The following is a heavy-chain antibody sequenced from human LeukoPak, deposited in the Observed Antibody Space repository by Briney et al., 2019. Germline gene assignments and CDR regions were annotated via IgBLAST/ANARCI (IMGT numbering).Heavy chain of an antibody. J-gene: IGHJ3*02. V-gene: IGHV1-46*01. D-gene: IGHD3-3*01. Sequence: GASVKVSCKASVYTFTSYYMHWVRQAPGQGLEWMVIINPSGGSTSYAQKFQGRVTMTRDTSTSTVYMELSSLRSADTAVYYCARSGDFGMVFDAFDIWGQGTMVTVSS. CDR3: ARSGDFGMVFDAFDI. CDR1: VYTFTSYY. CDR2: INPSGGST.